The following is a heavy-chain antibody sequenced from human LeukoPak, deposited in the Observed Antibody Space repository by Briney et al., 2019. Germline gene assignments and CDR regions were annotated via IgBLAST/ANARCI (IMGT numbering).Heavy chain of an antibody. D-gene: IGHD1-26*01. Sequence: GASVKVSCKASGYTFTSYDINWGRQATGQGLEWMGWMNPNSGNTGYAQKFQGRVTMTRDTSTSTVYMELSSLRSEDTAVYYCARGVNSDNPSDYWGQGTLVTVSS. V-gene: IGHV1-8*01. CDR2: MNPNSGNT. CDR3: ARGVNSDNPSDY. J-gene: IGHJ4*02. CDR1: GYTFTSYD.